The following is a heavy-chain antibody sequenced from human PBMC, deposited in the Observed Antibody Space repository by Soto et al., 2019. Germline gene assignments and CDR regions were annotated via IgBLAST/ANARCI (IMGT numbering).Heavy chain of an antibody. CDR3: AKGLGSGSYAASDS. CDR2: ITGSGDRT. V-gene: IGHV3-23*01. CDR1: GFTFSSYA. J-gene: IGHJ5*01. D-gene: IGHD1-26*01. Sequence: EVQLLESGGGLVQPGGSLRLSCAASGFTFSSYALSWVRQAPGKGLEWVSAITGSGDRTYYADSVKGRFTISRDNSKNTLSLEMSSLRAEDTAVYYCAKGLGSGSYAASDSWGQGTLVTVSS.